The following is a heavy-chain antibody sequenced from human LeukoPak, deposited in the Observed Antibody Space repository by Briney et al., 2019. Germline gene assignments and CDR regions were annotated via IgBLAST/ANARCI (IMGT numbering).Heavy chain of an antibody. V-gene: IGHV4-39*01. J-gene: IGHJ4*02. Sequence: SETLSLTCTVSGGSISSSSYYWGWIRQPPGKGLEWIGSIYYSGSTYYDPSLKSRVTISVDTSKNQFSLKLSSVTAADTAVYYCASPYYYDSSGYYSALNWGQGTLVTVSS. D-gene: IGHD3-22*01. CDR1: GGSISSSSYY. CDR2: IYYSGST. CDR3: ASPYYYDSSGYYSALN.